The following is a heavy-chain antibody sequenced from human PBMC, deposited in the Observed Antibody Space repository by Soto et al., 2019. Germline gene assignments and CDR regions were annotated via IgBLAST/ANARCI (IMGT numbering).Heavy chain of an antibody. CDR2: IYYSGST. CDR1: GGSISSYY. D-gene: IGHD6-13*01. J-gene: IGHJ4*02. V-gene: IGHV4-59*08. CDR3: ASRRYSSSLSYY. Sequence: LSLTCTVSGGSISSYYWSWIRQPPGKGLEWIGYIYYSGSTNYNPSLQSRVTISVDTSKNQFSLRLSSVTAADTAVYYCASRRYSSSLSYYWGQGTLVTVSS.